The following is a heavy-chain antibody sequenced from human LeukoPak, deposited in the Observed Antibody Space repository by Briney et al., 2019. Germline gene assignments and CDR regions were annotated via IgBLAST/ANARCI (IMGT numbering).Heavy chain of an antibody. Sequence: GGSLRLSCAASGFTFDDYAMHWVRQAPGKGLEWVSGISWNSGSIGYADSVKGRFAISRDNAKNSLYLQVNSLRAEDTALYYCAKDMGDILTGAVDYWGQGTLVTVSS. J-gene: IGHJ4*02. CDR1: GFTFDDYA. V-gene: IGHV3-9*01. CDR2: ISWNSGSI. CDR3: AKDMGDILTGAVDY. D-gene: IGHD3-9*01.